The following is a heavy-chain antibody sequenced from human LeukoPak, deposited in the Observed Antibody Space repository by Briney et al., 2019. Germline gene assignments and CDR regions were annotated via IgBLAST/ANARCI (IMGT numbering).Heavy chain of an antibody. CDR2: IYYSGST. Sequence: SETLSLTCTVSGGSISSGDYYWSWIRQPPGKGLEWIGYIYYSGSTYYNPSLKSRVTISVDTSKNQFSLKLSPVTAADTAVYYCARALDEFGSFDYWGQGTLVTVSS. V-gene: IGHV4-30-4*01. D-gene: IGHD3-10*01. CDR3: ARALDEFGSFDY. CDR1: GGSISSGDYY. J-gene: IGHJ4*02.